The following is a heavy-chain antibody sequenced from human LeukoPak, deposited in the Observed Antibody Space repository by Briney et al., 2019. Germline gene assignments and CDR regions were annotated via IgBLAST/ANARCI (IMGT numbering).Heavy chain of an antibody. J-gene: IGHJ3*02. D-gene: IGHD1-26*01. V-gene: IGHV4-59*01. CDR2: IYYSGST. Sequence: SETLSLTCTVSGGSISSYYWSWIRQPPGKGLEWIGYIYYSGSTNYNPSLKSRVTISVDTSKNQFSLKLSSVTAADTAVYYCARDGIVGAIGASDIWGQGTMVTVSS. CDR1: GGSISSYY. CDR3: ARDGIVGAIGASDI.